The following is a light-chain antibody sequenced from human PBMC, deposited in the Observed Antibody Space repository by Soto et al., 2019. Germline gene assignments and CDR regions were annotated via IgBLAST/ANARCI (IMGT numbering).Light chain of an antibody. V-gene: IGKV1-6*01. CDR3: LQDNNYPIT. CDR1: QGIRND. J-gene: IGKJ5*01. Sequence: AIEMTQSPSSLSASVGDRVTITCRASQGIRNDVGWYQQKPGKAPKLLIYGASRLQSGVPSRFGGSGSGTDFTLTISSLQPEDFATYYCLQDNNYPITFGQGTRLEIK. CDR2: GAS.